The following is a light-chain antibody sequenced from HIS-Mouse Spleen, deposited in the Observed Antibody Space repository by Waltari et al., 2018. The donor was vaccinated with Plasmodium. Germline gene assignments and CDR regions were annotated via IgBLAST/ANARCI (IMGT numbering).Light chain of an antibody. CDR2: GAS. Sequence: EIVMTQSPATLSVSPGVRATLSCRASQSVSSNLAWYKQKPGQAPRLLIYGASTRATGIPARFSGSGSGTEFTLTISSLQSEDFAVYYCQQYNNWSFTFGPGTKVDIK. CDR1: QSVSSN. CDR3: QQYNNWSFT. V-gene: IGKV3-15*01. J-gene: IGKJ3*01.